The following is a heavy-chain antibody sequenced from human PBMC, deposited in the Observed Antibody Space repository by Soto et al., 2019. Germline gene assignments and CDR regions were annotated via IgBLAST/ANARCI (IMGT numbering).Heavy chain of an antibody. CDR1: GYTFTSYG. V-gene: IGHV1-18*01. J-gene: IGHJ4*02. Sequence: ASVNVSCKASGYTFTSYGISWVRQAPGQGLEWMGWISAYNGNTNYAQKLQGRVTMTTDTSTSTAYMELRSLRSDDTAVYYCARDLEYRSGWYFDYWGQGTLVTVSS. CDR2: ISAYNGNT. CDR3: ARDLEYRSGWYFDY. D-gene: IGHD6-19*01.